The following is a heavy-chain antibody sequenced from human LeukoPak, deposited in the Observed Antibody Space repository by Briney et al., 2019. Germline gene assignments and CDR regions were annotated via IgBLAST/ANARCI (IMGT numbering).Heavy chain of an antibody. J-gene: IGHJ4*02. CDR2: IYSGGST. Sequence: PGGSLRLSCAASGFTVSSNYMSWVRQAPGKGLEWVSIIYSGGSTYYADSVKGRFTISRDNSKNTLYLQMNSLRAEDTAVYYCARDRAGDCSGGGCYGYWGQGTLVTVSS. CDR1: GFTVSSNY. D-gene: IGHD2-15*01. CDR3: ARDRAGDCSGGGCYGY. V-gene: IGHV3-53*01.